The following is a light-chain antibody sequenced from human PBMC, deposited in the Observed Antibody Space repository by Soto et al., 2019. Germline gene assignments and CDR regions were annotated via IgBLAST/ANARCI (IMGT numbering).Light chain of an antibody. J-gene: IGKJ4*01. V-gene: IGKV3-15*01. CDR2: GAS. CDR3: QQYNNWRT. CDR1: QSVSSN. Sequence: EIVMTQSPATLSVSPGERATLSCRASQSVSSNLAWYQQKPGQAPRLLIYGASTRGTGIPARFSGSESGTEFTLTISSLQSEDFAVYYCQQYNNWRTFGGGTKVEIK.